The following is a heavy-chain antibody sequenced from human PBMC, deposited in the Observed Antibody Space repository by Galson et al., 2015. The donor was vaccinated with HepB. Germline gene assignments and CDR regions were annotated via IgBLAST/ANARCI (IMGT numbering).Heavy chain of an antibody. V-gene: IGHV3-66*01. Sequence: SLRLSCAASGFTVSSNYMSWVRQAPGKGLEWVSVIYSDGSTYYADSVKGRFTISRDNSKNTLYLQMNSLRAEDTAVYYCARERKHSYGPDYWGQGTLVTVSS. J-gene: IGHJ4*02. D-gene: IGHD5-18*01. CDR3: ARERKHSYGPDY. CDR2: IYSDGST. CDR1: GFTVSSNY.